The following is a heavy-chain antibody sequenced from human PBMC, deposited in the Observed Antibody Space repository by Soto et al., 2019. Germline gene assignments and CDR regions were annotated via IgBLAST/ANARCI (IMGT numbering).Heavy chain of an antibody. V-gene: IGHV4-61*01. CDR2: IFTSGSA. D-gene: IGHD5-12*01. J-gene: IGHJ6*02. CDR3: ARDGKVDIDRGGYYYYDMDV. Sequence: SETLSLTCTVSGGSVGTGINYWTWIRQPSGEGLEWIGNIFTSGSANYDPSLKTRVTISVDTSKNQFSLKLTSVTAADTAVYYCARDGKVDIDRGGYYYYDMDVWGQGTTVTVSS. CDR1: GGSVGTGINY.